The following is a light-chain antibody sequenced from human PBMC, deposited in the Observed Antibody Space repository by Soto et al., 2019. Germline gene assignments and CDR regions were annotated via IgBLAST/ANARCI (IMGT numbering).Light chain of an antibody. CDR2: AAS. V-gene: IGKV1-9*01. Sequence: DTQLTQSPSFLSASVGDRVTIACRASQDVSRSVGWYQQKPGTAPKLLISAASPLNSGGPSRFSGSGSGTDFTLTLCSLQPEDFAIYYCQQLWTYPLTFGGGTKVEI. CDR3: QQLWTYPLT. CDR1: QDVSRS. J-gene: IGKJ4*01.